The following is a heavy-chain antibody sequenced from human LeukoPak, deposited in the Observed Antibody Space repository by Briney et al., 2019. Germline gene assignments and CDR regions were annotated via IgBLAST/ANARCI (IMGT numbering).Heavy chain of an antibody. D-gene: IGHD3-22*01. V-gene: IGHV1-69*13. CDR3: ARDGYDSSGYRMGADYYYGMDV. CDR1: GDTFSSYA. J-gene: IGHJ6*02. Sequence: ASVKVSCKASGDTFSSYAISWVRQAPGQGLEWMGGIIPIFGTANYAQKFQGRVTITADESTSTAYMELSSLRSEDTAVYYCARDGYDSSGYRMGADYYYGMDVWGQGTTVTVSS. CDR2: IIPIFGTA.